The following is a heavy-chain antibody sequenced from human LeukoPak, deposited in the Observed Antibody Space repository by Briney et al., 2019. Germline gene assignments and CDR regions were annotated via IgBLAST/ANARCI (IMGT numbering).Heavy chain of an antibody. CDR3: AEEYGSGSYYNTFDY. Sequence: PGGSLRLSCAASGFTFSSYGMHWVRQAPGKGLEWVAVISYDGSNKYYADSVKGRFTISRDNSKNTLYLQMNSLRAEDTAVYYCAEEYGSGSYYNTFDYWGQGTLVTVSS. J-gene: IGHJ4*02. CDR1: GFTFSSYG. D-gene: IGHD3-10*01. V-gene: IGHV3-30*18. CDR2: ISYDGSNK.